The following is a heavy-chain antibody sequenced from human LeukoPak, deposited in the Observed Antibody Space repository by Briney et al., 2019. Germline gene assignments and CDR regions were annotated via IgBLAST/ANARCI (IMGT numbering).Heavy chain of an antibody. J-gene: IGHJ4*02. CDR1: GGSFSGYY. V-gene: IGHV4-34*01. CDR3: ARGRGYYGPYYFDY. CDR2: INHSGST. D-gene: IGHD3-10*01. Sequence: SETLSLTCAVYGGSFSGYYWSWIRQPPGKGLEWIGEINHSGSTNYNPSLKSRLTISVDTSKNQFSLKLSSVTAADTAVYYCARGRGYYGPYYFDYWGQGTLVTVSS.